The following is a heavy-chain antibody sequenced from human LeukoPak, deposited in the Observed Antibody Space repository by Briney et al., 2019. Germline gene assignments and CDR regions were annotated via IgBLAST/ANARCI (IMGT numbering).Heavy chain of an antibody. CDR1: GASFSGYY. J-gene: IGHJ4*02. Sequence: PSETLSLTCGVSGASFSGYYWSWIRQPPGKGLEWIGEINHSGGTNYNPSLKSRVTISVDTSKKQFSLKLRSVTAEDTAVYYSATDRYYGSGSYYKFDYWGQGGLVTVSS. D-gene: IGHD3-10*01. CDR3: ATDRYYGSGSYYKFDY. CDR2: INHSGGT. V-gene: IGHV4-34*01.